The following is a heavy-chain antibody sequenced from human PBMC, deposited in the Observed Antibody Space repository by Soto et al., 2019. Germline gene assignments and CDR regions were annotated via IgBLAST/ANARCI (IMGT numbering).Heavy chain of an antibody. D-gene: IGHD4-4*01. CDR2: IYTSGST. V-gene: IGHV4-4*07. CDR1: GGSISSYY. J-gene: IGHJ6*02. Sequence: SETLSLTCTVSGGSISSYYWSWIRQPAGKGLEWIGRIYTSGSTNYNPSLKSRVTMAVDTSKNQFSLKLSSVTAADTAVYYCARDRSVTDYYYYYGMNVWGQATTDTVTS. CDR3: ARDRSVTDYYYYYGMNV.